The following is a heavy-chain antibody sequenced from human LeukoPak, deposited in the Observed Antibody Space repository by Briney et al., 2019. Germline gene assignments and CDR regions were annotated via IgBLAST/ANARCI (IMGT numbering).Heavy chain of an antibody. Sequence: PGGSLRLSWTAAGFTFGDYAMAWVRQAPGKGLEWVGFIISKVYGGTTEYAASVKGRFTISRDDYKSIAYVQLNSLNPEDTAVYFCNRDPNTMITNIYGMDVWGQGTRVTVSS. CDR3: NRDPNTMITNIYGMDV. V-gene: IGHV3-49*04. CDR2: IISKVYGGTT. CDR1: GFTFGDYA. J-gene: IGHJ6*02. D-gene: IGHD3-16*01.